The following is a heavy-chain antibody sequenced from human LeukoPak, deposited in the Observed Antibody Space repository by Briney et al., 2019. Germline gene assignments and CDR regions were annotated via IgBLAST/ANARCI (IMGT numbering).Heavy chain of an antibody. CDR3: AKGLDYYDSNYYGMDV. V-gene: IGHV3-30*18. D-gene: IGHD3-22*01. J-gene: IGHJ6*02. CDR1: GFTFSSYG. CDR2: ISYDGSNK. Sequence: GGSLRLSCAASGFTFSSYGMHWVRQAPGKGLEWVAVISYDGSNKYYADSVKGRFTISRDNSKNTLYLQMNSLRAEDTAVYYCAKGLDYYDSNYYGMDVWGQGTTVTVSS.